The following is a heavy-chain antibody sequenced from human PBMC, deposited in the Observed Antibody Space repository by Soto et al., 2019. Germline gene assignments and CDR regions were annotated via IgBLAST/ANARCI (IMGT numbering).Heavy chain of an antibody. V-gene: IGHV3-72*01. Sequence: GGSLRLSCAASGFTFSDRYMDWVRQAPGKGLEWVGRTKNKANSYTTEYAASVKGRFTISRDYSRDSVYLQMNSLKTDDAAVYYCTIEGAYPGPDFDYWGQGTLVTVAS. CDR1: GFTFSDRY. CDR3: TIEGAYPGPDFDY. J-gene: IGHJ4*02. CDR2: TKNKANSYTT. D-gene: IGHD3-16*01.